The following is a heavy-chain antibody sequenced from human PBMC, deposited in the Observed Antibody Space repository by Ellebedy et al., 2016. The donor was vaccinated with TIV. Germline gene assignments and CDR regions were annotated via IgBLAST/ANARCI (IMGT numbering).Heavy chain of an antibody. CDR3: ARRGSYGDYAVQVNSWFDP. J-gene: IGHJ5*02. D-gene: IGHD4-17*01. CDR2: IYQDGSDK. CDR1: GFSFRSYW. V-gene: IGHV3-7*01. Sequence: GESLKISCAASGFSFRSYWMSWVRQAPGKGLEWVANIYQDGSDKYYVDSVKGRFTISRDNANNSLFLQMNSLRAEETAVYYCARRGSYGDYAVQVNSWFDPWGRGTLVTVSS.